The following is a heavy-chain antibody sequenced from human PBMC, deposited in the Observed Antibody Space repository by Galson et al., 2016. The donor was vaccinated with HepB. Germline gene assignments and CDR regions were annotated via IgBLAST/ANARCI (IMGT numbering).Heavy chain of an antibody. Sequence: VKGRFTISRDNARSSLYLQMNSLRAEDTAVYYCATIPEYCSGGACYSLDYWGQGTLVTVSS. CDR3: ATIPEYCSGGACYSLDY. V-gene: IGHV3-48*01. J-gene: IGHJ4*02. D-gene: IGHD2-15*01.